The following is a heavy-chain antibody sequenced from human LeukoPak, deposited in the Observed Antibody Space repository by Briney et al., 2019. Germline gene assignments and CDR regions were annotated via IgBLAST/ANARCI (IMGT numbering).Heavy chain of an antibody. CDR3: AKANGDKRRFLEWLLFDY. J-gene: IGHJ4*02. CDR1: GFTFSSYG. D-gene: IGHD3-3*01. V-gene: IGHV3-30*18. Sequence: PGGSLRLSCAASGFTFSSYGMHWVRQAPGKGLEWVAVISYDGSNKYYADSVKGRFTISRDNSKNTLYLQMNSLRAEDTAVYYCAKANGDKRRFLEWLLFDYWGQGTLVTVSS. CDR2: ISYDGSNK.